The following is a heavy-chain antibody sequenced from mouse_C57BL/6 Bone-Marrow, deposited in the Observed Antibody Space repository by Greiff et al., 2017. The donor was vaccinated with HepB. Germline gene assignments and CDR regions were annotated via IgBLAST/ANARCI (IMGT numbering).Heavy chain of an antibody. CDR1: GFNIKDDY. CDR3: TTYDYDGAY. V-gene: IGHV14-4*01. CDR2: IDPENGDT. Sequence: VQLKESGAELVRPGASVKLSCTASGFNIKDDYMHWVKQRPEQGLEWIGWIDPENGDTEYTPKLQGKATITADTSSNTAYLQLSSLTSEDTAVYYSTTYDYDGAYWGQGTLVTVSA. D-gene: IGHD2-4*01. J-gene: IGHJ3*01.